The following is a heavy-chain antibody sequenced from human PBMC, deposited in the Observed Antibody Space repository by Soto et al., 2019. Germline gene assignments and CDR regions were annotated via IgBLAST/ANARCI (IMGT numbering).Heavy chain of an antibody. D-gene: IGHD6-19*01. V-gene: IGHV3-15*01. CDR1: GFTFSTAW. CDR2: IRSEVDGGTV. J-gene: IGHJ6*03. Sequence: GESLKISCAASGFTFSTAWMSWVRQTPGKGLEWLGRIRSEVDGGTVDYATPVKGRFIISRDDSTSTLYLQMSSLKTEDTAVYYCANLRLSRYYYYMDVWGKGTTVTVSS. CDR3: ANLRLSRYYYYMDV.